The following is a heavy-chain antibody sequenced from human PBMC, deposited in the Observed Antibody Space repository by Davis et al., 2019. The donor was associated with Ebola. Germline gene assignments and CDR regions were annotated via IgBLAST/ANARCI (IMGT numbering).Heavy chain of an antibody. CDR1: GYTFTSYD. CDR3: ARGRPAAAGASGDY. J-gene: IGHJ4*02. V-gene: IGHV1-8*01. D-gene: IGHD6-13*01. Sequence: ASVKVSCKASGYTFTSYDINWVRQATGQGLEWMGWMNPNSGNTGYAQKFQGRVTMTRNTSISTAYMELSSLRSEDTAVYYCARGRPAAAGASGDYWGQGTLVTVSS. CDR2: MNPNSGNT.